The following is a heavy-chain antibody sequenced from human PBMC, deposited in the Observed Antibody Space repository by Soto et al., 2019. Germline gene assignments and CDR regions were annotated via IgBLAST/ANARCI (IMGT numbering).Heavy chain of an antibody. CDR1: GGSVSSGSYY. J-gene: IGHJ4*02. CDR2: IYYSGST. D-gene: IGHD3-10*01. V-gene: IGHV4-61*01. CDR3: ARLHRSYGSGSYYYFDY. Sequence: SETLSLTCTVSGGSVSSGSYYWSWIRQPPGKGLEWIGYIYYSGSTNYNPSLKSRVTISVDTSKNQFSLKLSSVTAADTAVYYCARLHRSYGSGSYYYFDYWGQGTLVTVSS.